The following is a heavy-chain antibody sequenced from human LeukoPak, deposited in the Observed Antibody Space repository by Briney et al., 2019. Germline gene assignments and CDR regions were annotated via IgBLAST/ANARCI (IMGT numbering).Heavy chain of an antibody. CDR1: GGSFSAYY. CDR3: ASLTTVTTYYYYGMDV. D-gene: IGHD4-17*01. J-gene: IGHJ6*02. V-gene: IGHV4-34*01. CDR2: INHSGST. Sequence: SETLSLTCAVYGGSFSAYYWSWIRQPPGKGLEWMGEINHSGSTNYNPSLKSRVTISVDTSKNQFSLKLSSVTAADTAVYYCASLTTVTTYYYYGMDVWGQGTTVTVSS.